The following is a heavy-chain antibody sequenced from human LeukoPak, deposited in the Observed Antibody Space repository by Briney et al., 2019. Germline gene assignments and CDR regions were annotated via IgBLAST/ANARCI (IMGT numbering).Heavy chain of an antibody. V-gene: IGHV1-46*01. CDR3: ARDAGSRSYYVWGSYRYSFFDY. CDR1: GYTFTSYY. J-gene: IGHJ4*02. Sequence: ASVKVSCKASGYTFTSYYMHWVRQAPGQGLEWMGIINTNSSSTSYAKKFQGRVTMTRDQSTSTVYMELSSLRSEDTAVYYCARDAGSRSYYVWGSYRYSFFDYWGQGTLVTVSS. D-gene: IGHD3-16*02. CDR2: INTNSSST.